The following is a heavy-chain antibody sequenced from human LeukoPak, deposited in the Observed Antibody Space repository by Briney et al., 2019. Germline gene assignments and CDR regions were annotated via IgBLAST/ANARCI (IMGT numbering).Heavy chain of an antibody. CDR1: GFTFSDYY. D-gene: IGHD1-26*01. Sequence: PGGSLRPSCAASGFTFSDYYMSWVRQAPGKGREWVSVIYSGGSTYYADSAKGRFTISRDNSKNTLYLQMNSLRAEDTAVYYCARGIVGALDAFDIWGQGTMVTVSS. CDR2: IYSGGST. J-gene: IGHJ3*02. V-gene: IGHV3-66*01. CDR3: ARGIVGALDAFDI.